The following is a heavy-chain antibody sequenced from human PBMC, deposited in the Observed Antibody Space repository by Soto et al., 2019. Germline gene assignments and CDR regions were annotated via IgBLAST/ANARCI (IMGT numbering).Heavy chain of an antibody. J-gene: IGHJ6*02. V-gene: IGHV3-53*01. Sequence: GGSLRLSCAASGFTVSSNYMSWVRQAPGKGLEWVSVIYSGGSTYYADSVKGRFTISRDNSKNTLYLQMNSLRAEDTAVYYCASASIAAAGDYYYYGMDVWGQGTTVTVSS. CDR2: IYSGGST. CDR1: GFTVSSNY. CDR3: ASASIAAAGDYYYYGMDV. D-gene: IGHD6-13*01.